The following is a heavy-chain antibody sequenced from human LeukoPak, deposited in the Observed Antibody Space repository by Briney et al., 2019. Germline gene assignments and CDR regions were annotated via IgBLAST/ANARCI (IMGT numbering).Heavy chain of an antibody. CDR1: GFTFTTYW. D-gene: IGHD5-24*01. Sequence: PGGSLRLSCAASGFTFTTYWMGWVRQAPGKGLEWVANIKQDGSEKYYVDSVKGRFTISRDNSKGTVYLQMNSLRPEDTAVYYCAKDDAWLQYGNWGRGTLVTVSS. J-gene: IGHJ4*02. CDR3: AKDDAWLQYGN. V-gene: IGHV3-7*03. CDR2: IKQDGSEK.